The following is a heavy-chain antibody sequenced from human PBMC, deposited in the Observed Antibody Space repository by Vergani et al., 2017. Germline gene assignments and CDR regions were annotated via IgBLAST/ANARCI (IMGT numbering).Heavy chain of an antibody. D-gene: IGHD5-18*01. Sequence: QVQLQESGPGLVKPSQTLSLTCTVSGGSISSGGYYWSWLRQHPGKGLEWIGYIYYSGSTYYNPSLKSRVTISVDTSKNQFSLKLSSVTAADTAVYYCARDYTAMWDFDYWGQGTLVTVSS. V-gene: IGHV4-31*03. CDR2: IYYSGST. CDR3: ARDYTAMWDFDY. CDR1: GGSISSGGYY. J-gene: IGHJ4*02.